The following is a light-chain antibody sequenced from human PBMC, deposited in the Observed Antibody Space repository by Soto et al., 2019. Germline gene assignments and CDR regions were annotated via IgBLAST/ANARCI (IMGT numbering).Light chain of an antibody. Sequence: DIQMTQSPSSLSVSVGDRVTIACRASQGIRSGLGWYQQKPGKAPKRLIYDASSLQSGVPSRFSGRGSGTEFTLTISSLQPEDFATYYCLQYNSYPWTFGQGTKVEIK. CDR3: LQYNSYPWT. CDR2: DAS. J-gene: IGKJ1*01. V-gene: IGKV1-17*01. CDR1: QGIRSG.